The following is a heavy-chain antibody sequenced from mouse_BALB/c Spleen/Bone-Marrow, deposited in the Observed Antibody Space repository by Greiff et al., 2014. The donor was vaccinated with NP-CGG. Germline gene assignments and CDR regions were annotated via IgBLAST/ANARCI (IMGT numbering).Heavy chain of an antibody. V-gene: IGHV2-9*02. CDR3: ARDGLYGNYAMDY. Sequence: VKLMESGPGLVAPSQSLSITCTVSGFSLTSYGVHWVRQPPGKGLEWLGVIWAGGSTNYNSALMSRLSISKDNSESQVFLKMNSLQTDDTAMYYCARDGLYGNYAMDYWGQGTSVTVSS. J-gene: IGHJ4*01. CDR2: IWAGGST. CDR1: GFSLTSYG. D-gene: IGHD2-1*01.